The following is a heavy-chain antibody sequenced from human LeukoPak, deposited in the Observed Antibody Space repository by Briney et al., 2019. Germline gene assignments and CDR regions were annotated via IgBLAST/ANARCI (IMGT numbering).Heavy chain of an antibody. V-gene: IGHV4-39*07. CDR1: GGSISSSHYY. CDR2: INHSGST. Sequence: SETLSLTCTVSGGSISSSHYYWGWIRQPPGKGLEWIGEINHSGSTNYNPSLKSRVTMSVDTSKNQFSLKLSSVTAADTAVYYCARTTLLNFDWSPDAFGIWGQGTMVTVSS. CDR3: ARTTLLNFDWSPDAFGI. J-gene: IGHJ3*02. D-gene: IGHD3-9*01.